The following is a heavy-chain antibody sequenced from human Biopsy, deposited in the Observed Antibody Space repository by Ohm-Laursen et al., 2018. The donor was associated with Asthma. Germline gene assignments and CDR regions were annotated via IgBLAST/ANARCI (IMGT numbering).Heavy chain of an antibody. CDR3: ARQSGQEYGDSIPFDT. J-gene: IGHJ3*02. CDR1: GFVFSQCG. Sequence: SLRLSCAASGFVFSQCGMHWVRQGPGKGLEWVALVSSDGHNKYYEDSVKGRFTISRDNSRNRLYLQINSLTVEDSAVYFCARQSGQEYGDSIPFDTWGQGTNVAVSS. CDR2: VSSDGHNK. V-gene: IGHV3-30*03. D-gene: IGHD3-22*01.